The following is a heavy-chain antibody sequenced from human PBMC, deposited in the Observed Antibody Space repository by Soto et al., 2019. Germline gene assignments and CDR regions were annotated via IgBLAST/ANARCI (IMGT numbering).Heavy chain of an antibody. J-gene: IGHJ5*02. Sequence: QVQLVQSGADVKKPGASVKVSCKASGYTFTSYYMHWVRQAPGQGLEWMGIINPSGGSTSYAQKFQVRVTMTRDTSTSTGYMELSSLRSEDTAVYYCARATYRGYVWVDPWGQGTLVTVSS. D-gene: IGHD5-12*01. CDR1: GYTFTSYY. CDR2: INPSGGST. V-gene: IGHV1-46*03. CDR3: ARATYRGYVWVDP.